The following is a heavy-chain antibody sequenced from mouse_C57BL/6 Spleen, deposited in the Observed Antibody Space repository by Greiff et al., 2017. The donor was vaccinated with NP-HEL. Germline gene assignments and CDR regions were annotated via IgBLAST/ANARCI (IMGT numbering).Heavy chain of an antibody. CDR1: GYTFTSYW. Sequence: QVQLQQPGAELVRPGTSVKLSCKASGYTFTSYWMHWVKQRPGQGLEWIGVIDPSDSYTNYNQKFKGKATLTVDTSSSTAYMQLSSLTSEDSAVYYCAGGSNLYFDYWGQGTTLTVSS. CDR2: IDPSDSYT. CDR3: AGGSNLYFDY. V-gene: IGHV1-59*01. J-gene: IGHJ2*01. D-gene: IGHD2-5*01.